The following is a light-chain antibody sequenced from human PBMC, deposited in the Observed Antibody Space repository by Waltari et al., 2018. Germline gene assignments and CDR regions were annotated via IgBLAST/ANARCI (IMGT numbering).Light chain of an antibody. Sequence: QSALTQPASVSASPGQSIPISCPGTSSDVGGYDDVPWYQQHPGKAPQPMIYDGNKLPSGVSHRFSASKSGNTASLTIFGLQAEDEADYYCISYTSTTTYVVVGGGTKLTVL. CDR1: SSDVGGYDD. J-gene: IGLJ2*01. CDR2: DGN. V-gene: IGLV2-14*03. CDR3: ISYTSTTTYVV.